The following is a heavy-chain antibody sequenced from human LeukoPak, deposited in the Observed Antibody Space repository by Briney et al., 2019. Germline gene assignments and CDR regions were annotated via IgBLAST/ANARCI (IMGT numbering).Heavy chain of an antibody. CDR1: GFTFSRFW. CDR2: INSDGSST. Sequence: PGGSLRLSCAASGFTFSRFWMHWVRQTPDKGLVWVSRINSDGSSTKYADSVKGRFTVSRDNAENTLYLQLNSLRAEDTAVYYCARESSIGMDVWGQGTTVTVSS. J-gene: IGHJ6*02. V-gene: IGHV3-74*03. CDR3: ARESSIGMDV.